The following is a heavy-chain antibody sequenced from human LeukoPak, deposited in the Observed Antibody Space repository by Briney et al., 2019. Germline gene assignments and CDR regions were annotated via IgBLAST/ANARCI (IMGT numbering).Heavy chain of an antibody. D-gene: IGHD5-12*01. CDR1: GFTFSSYG. CDR3: ARDGYSGYDLGDYFDY. CDR2: IWYDGSNK. J-gene: IGHJ4*02. Sequence: GGSLRLSCAASGFTFSSYGMHWVRQAPGKGLEWVAVIWYDGSNKYYADSVKGRSTISRDNSKNTLYLQMNSLRAEDTAVYYCARDGYSGYDLGDYFDYWGQGTLVTVSS. V-gene: IGHV3-33*01.